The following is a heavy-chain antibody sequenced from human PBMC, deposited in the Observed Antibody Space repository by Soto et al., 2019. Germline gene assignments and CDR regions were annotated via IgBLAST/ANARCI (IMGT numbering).Heavy chain of an antibody. D-gene: IGHD1-1*01. Sequence: EVQLVESGGGLVKPGGSLRLSCAASGFTFSSYSMNWVRQAPGKGLEWVSSISSSSRNVYYADSVKGRFTISRDNAKNSLYLQMNSLGAEDTAVYYCARELERRGGWFDPWGQGTLVTVSS. CDR2: ISSSSRNV. CDR1: GFTFSSYS. CDR3: ARELERRGGWFDP. J-gene: IGHJ5*02. V-gene: IGHV3-21*01.